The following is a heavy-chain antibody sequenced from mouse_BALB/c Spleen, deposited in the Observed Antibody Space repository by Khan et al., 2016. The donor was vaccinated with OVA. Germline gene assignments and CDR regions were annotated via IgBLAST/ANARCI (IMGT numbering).Heavy chain of an antibody. CDR2: ISYSGGT. CDR1: GYSITSGYA. CDR3: ARRNYYGYYFDY. V-gene: IGHV3-2*02. D-gene: IGHD1-1*01. J-gene: IGHJ2*01. Sequence: EVQLVESGPGLVKPSQSLSLTCTVTGYSITSGYAWNWIRQFPGNKLEWMGYISYSGGTSYNPSLKSRISITRDTSKNQFFLQLNSVTTEDTSTYDCARRNYYGYYFDYWGQGTPLTVSS.